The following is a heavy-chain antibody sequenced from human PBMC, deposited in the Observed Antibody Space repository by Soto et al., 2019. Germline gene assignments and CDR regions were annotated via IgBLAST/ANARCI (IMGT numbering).Heavy chain of an antibody. CDR3: AKNSDYSGFDY. CDR2: MPYDGSNK. Sequence: QVQLVESGGGVIQYGRSLRLSCAASGFTFSRYDMHWVRHAPGKGLQWVAVMPYDGSNKYYADSVKGRFTISRDNSKNTLYLQMNSLSPEDTAVYYCAKNSDYSGFDYWGQGTLVTVSS. CDR1: GFTFSRYD. V-gene: IGHV3-30*18. D-gene: IGHD1-26*01. J-gene: IGHJ4*02.